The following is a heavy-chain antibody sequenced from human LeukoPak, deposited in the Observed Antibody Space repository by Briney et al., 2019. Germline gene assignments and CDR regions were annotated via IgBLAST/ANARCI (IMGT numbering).Heavy chain of an antibody. CDR1: GFTFSSYA. Sequence: PGGSLRLSCAASGFTFSSYAMNWVRQAPGKGLEWVSAISGSGGSTYYADSVKGRFTISRDNSKNTLYLQMNSLRAEDTAVYCCAKSLGYCSSTSCYIHFFDYWGQGTLVTVSS. CDR2: ISGSGGST. D-gene: IGHD2-2*02. J-gene: IGHJ4*02. CDR3: AKSLGYCSSTSCYIHFFDY. V-gene: IGHV3-23*01.